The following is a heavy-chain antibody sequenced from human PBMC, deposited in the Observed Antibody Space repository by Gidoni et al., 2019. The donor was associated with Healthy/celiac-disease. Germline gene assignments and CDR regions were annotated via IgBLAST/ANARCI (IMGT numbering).Heavy chain of an antibody. Sequence: EVQLVEYGGGLVKPGGSLRLSCAASGFTFSSYSMNWVRQAPGKGLGWVSSISSSSSYIYYADSVKGRFTISRDNAKNSLYLQMNSLRAEDTAVYYCASTYSSSWYYYGMDVWGQGTTVTVSS. CDR1: GFTFSSYS. D-gene: IGHD6-13*01. CDR3: ASTYSSSWYYYGMDV. CDR2: ISSSSSYI. V-gene: IGHV3-21*01. J-gene: IGHJ6*02.